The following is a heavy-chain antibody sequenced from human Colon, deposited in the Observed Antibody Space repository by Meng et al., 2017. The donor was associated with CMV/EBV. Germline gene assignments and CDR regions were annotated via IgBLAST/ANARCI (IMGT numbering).Heavy chain of an antibody. CDR2: IDGSGNS. D-gene: IGHD2-21*01. CDR1: GFTFGDYA. Sequence: GGSLRLSCTASGFTFGDYAMSWVRQAPGKGLEWVSFIDGSGNSDYANSVRGRFTMSRDKSKNILYLQMTSLRADDSAVYYCVGRLRPDVWGQGTTVTVSS. J-gene: IGHJ6*02. V-gene: IGHV3-23*05. CDR3: VGRLRPDV.